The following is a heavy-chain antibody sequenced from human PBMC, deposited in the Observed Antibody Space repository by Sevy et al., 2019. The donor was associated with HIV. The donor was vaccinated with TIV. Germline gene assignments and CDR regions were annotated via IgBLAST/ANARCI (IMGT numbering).Heavy chain of an antibody. CDR1: GDSISSTSYY. CDR2: MYYSGST. J-gene: IGHJ6*02. Sequence: SETLSLTCTVSGDSISSTSYYWGWIRQPPGKGLEWIGSMYYSGSTYYNPSLKSRVTISGDTSKNQLSLKLRSVTAADTAMYYCARHGDHYYGMDVWGQGTTVTVSS. V-gene: IGHV4-39*01. D-gene: IGHD7-27*01. CDR3: ARHGDHYYGMDV.